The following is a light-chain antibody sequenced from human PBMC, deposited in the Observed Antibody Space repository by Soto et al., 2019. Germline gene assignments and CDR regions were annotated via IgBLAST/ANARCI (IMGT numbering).Light chain of an antibody. CDR3: SSYTSSSTYV. V-gene: IGLV2-14*01. CDR2: EVS. Sequence: QSVLTQPASVSGSPGQSITISCTGTSSDVGGYNYVSWYQQHPGKAPKLMIYEVSNRPSGVSNRFSGSKSGNTASLTISGLQAEDEADYYCSSYTSSSTYVFGRET. J-gene: IGLJ1*01. CDR1: SSDVGGYNY.